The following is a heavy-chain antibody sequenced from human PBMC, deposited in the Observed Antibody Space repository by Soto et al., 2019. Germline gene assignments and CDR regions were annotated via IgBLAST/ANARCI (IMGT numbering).Heavy chain of an antibody. CDR1: GFTFISYG. J-gene: IGHJ4*02. Sequence: QVQLVESGGGVVQPGRSLRLSCAVSGFTFISYGMHWVRQAPGKGLEWVAVISYDGSNKYYADSVKGRFTISRDNSKNTLYLQMNSLRAEDTAVYYCAKDPTRQAGYFDYWGQGTLVTVSS. CDR3: AKDPTRQAGYFDY. V-gene: IGHV3-30*18. D-gene: IGHD6-19*01. CDR2: ISYDGSNK.